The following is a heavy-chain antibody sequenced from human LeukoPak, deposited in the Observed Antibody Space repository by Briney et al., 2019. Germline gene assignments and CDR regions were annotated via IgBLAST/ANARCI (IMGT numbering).Heavy chain of an antibody. D-gene: IGHD5-12*01. V-gene: IGHV3-30*02. CDR3: AKTESGYSGYDNFDY. CDR1: GFTFSSYG. J-gene: IGHJ4*02. Sequence: PGGSLRLSCAASGFTFSSYGMHWVRQAPGKGLEWVAFIRYDGSNKYYADSVKGRFTISRDNSKNTLYLQMNSLRAEDTAVYYCAKTESGYSGYDNFDYWGQGTLVTVSS. CDR2: IRYDGSNK.